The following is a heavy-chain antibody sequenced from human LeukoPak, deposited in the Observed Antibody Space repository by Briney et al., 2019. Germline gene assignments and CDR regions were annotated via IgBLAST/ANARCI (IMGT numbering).Heavy chain of an antibody. V-gene: IGHV3-33*01. Sequence: PGGSLRLSCAASGFTFSSYGMHWVRQAPGKGLEWVALIWYDGSNKYYADSVKGRFTISRDNSKNTLYLQMNSLRAEDTAVYYCARDRGMTTKEWHFDYWGQGTLVTVSS. D-gene: IGHD4-17*01. CDR2: IWYDGSNK. J-gene: IGHJ4*02. CDR1: GFTFSSYG. CDR3: ARDRGMTTKEWHFDY.